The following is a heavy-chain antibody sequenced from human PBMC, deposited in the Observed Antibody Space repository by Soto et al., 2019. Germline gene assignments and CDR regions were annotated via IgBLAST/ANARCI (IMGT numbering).Heavy chain of an antibody. CDR2: ISWNGDTI. V-gene: IGHV3-9*01. D-gene: IGHD3-10*01. CDR3: ANALPPGSYYKPLHY. CDR1: GFTFDDYA. Sequence: EVQLVESGGGLVQPGMSLRLSCAASGFTFDDYAIHWVRQAPGKGLEWVSGISWNGDTIDYADSVKGRFTISRDSDKKSVYLQMTSLRPEDTALYYCANALPPGSYYKPLHYWGQGTLVTVSS. J-gene: IGHJ4*02.